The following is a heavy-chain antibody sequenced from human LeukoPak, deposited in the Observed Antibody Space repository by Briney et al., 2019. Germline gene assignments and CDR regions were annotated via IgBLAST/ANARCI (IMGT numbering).Heavy chain of an antibody. V-gene: IGHV1-8*01. Sequence: ASVKVSCKASGYTFTSYDINWVRQATGQGLEWMGWMNPNSGNTGYAQKFQGRVTMTRNTSISTAYMELSSLRSGDTAVYYCARGLYSYDAFDIWGQGTMVTVSS. CDR2: MNPNSGNT. CDR1: GYTFTSYD. CDR3: ARGLYSYDAFDI. J-gene: IGHJ3*02. D-gene: IGHD2-8*01.